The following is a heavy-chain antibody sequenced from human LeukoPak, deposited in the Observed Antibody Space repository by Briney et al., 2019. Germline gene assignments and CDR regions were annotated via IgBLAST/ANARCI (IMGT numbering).Heavy chain of an antibody. Sequence: VASVKVSCKASGGTFSSYAISWVRQAPGQGLEWMGGIIPIFGTANYAQKFQGRVTITTDESTSTAYMELSSLRSEDTAVYYCATRGYSYGLGPFDPWGQGTLVTVSS. CDR3: ATRGYSYGLGPFDP. V-gene: IGHV1-69*05. CDR2: IIPIFGTA. CDR1: GGTFSSYA. D-gene: IGHD5-18*01. J-gene: IGHJ5*02.